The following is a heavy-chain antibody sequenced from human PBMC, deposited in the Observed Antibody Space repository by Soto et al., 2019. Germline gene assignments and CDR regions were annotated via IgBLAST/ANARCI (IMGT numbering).Heavy chain of an antibody. CDR2: ISGRGDNT. V-gene: IGHV3-23*01. CDR1: GFIFSNYV. CDR3: AKTPLRVGPIDY. D-gene: IGHD2-15*01. J-gene: IGHJ4*02. Sequence: DVQLLDSGGGLVQPGGSLRLSCAASGFIFSNYVMSWVRQTPGKGLEWVSGISGRGDNTYYADSVKGRFTVSRDNSKNTLYLQMESLRAEDTAVYYCAKTPLRVGPIDYWGQGTLVTVSS.